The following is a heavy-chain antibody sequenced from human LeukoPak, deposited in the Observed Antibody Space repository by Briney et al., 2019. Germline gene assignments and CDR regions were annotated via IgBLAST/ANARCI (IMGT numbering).Heavy chain of an antibody. CDR3: ARGHVDTAMDFDY. CDR1: GYTFSSYW. D-gene: IGHD5-18*01. Sequence: GESLKISCKGSGYTFSSYWIGWVRQMPGKGLEWMGIIYPGDSDTRYSPSFQGQVTISADKSISTAYLQWSSLKASDTAMYYCARGHVDTAMDFDYWGQGTLVTVSS. CDR2: IYPGDSDT. J-gene: IGHJ4*02. V-gene: IGHV5-51*01.